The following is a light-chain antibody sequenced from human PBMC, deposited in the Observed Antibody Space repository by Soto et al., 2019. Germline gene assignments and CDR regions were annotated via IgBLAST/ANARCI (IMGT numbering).Light chain of an antibody. CDR1: SSDVGDYNY. CDR3: CSYAGSYRI. CDR2: DVS. J-gene: IGLJ1*01. V-gene: IGLV2-11*01. Sequence: QSALTQPRSVSGSPGQSVTISCTGTSSDVGDYNYVSWHQHHPGKAPKLIIYDVSKRPSGVPDRFSGSKSGNTASLTISGLQAEDEADYYCCSYAGSYRIFGTGTKVTVL.